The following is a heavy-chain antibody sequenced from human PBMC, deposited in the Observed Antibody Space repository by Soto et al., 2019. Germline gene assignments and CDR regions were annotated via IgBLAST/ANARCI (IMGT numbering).Heavy chain of an antibody. Sequence: KPSETLSLTCTVSGGSIIGFYWSWMRQPPGKGLEWIGYIFYAGTTYYNPSLKSRVTISVDTSKNQFSLKLSSVTAADTAVYYCALLSGYDLDYYYGMDVWGQGTTVTVSS. CDR3: ALLSGYDLDYYYGMDV. CDR2: IFYAGTT. J-gene: IGHJ6*02. CDR1: GGSIIGFY. V-gene: IGHV4-59*04. D-gene: IGHD5-12*01.